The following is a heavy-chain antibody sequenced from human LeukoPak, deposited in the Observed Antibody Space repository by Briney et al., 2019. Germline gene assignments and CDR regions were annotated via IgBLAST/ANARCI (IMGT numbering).Heavy chain of an antibody. Sequence: SETLSLTCTVSGGSISSGGYYWSWVRQHPGKGLEWIGYIYYSGSTNYNPSLKSRVTISVDTSKNQFSLKLSSVTAADTAVYYCARARYYYDSNRDSKYFDYWGQGTLVTVSS. CDR3: ARARYYYDSNRDSKYFDY. D-gene: IGHD3-22*01. V-gene: IGHV4-61*08. CDR1: GGSISSGGYY. CDR2: IYYSGST. J-gene: IGHJ4*02.